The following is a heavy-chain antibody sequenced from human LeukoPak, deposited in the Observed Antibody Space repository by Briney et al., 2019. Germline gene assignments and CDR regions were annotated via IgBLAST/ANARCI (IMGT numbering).Heavy chain of an antibody. CDR1: GDFINHNPYS. CDR2: LHSNGNN. CDR3: ARLPTGYPNWFDT. D-gene: IGHD6-13*01. V-gene: IGHV4-39*02. J-gene: IGHJ5*02. Sequence: SETLSINCIISGDFINHNPYSWAWVRQSPGKGLEWIVALHSNGNNYYNPSLMSRVTASVDTSKNYFSLRLSSLTATDTAIYYCARLPTGYPNWFDTWGPGILVTVSS.